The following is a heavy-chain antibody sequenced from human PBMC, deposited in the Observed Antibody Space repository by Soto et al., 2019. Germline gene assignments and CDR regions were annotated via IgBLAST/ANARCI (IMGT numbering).Heavy chain of an antibody. J-gene: IGHJ6*02. CDR3: ARGHFRSGYGNPSYYYYGMDV. CDR2: IWYDGSNK. CDR1: GFTFSSYG. V-gene: IGHV3-33*01. Sequence: GESLKISCAASGFTFSSYGMHWVRQAPGKGLEWVAVIWYDGSNKYYADSVKGRFTISRDNSKNTLYLQMNSLRAEDTAVYYCARGHFRSGYGNPSYYYYGMDVWGQGTTVTVSS. D-gene: IGHD3-3*02.